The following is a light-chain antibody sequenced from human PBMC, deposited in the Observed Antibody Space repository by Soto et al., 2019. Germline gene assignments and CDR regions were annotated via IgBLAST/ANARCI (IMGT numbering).Light chain of an antibody. CDR3: NSYTSNNNYV. CDR1: SSDVGAFNY. J-gene: IGLJ1*01. CDR2: DVS. V-gene: IGLV2-14*03. Sequence: QSVLTQPASVSWSPGHSITISCSGTSSDVGAFNYVSWYQQHPGKAPKLMIYDVSNRPSGVSNRFSGSKSGNTASLTISGLRAEEEADYYCNSYTSNNNYVFGTGTKVTVL.